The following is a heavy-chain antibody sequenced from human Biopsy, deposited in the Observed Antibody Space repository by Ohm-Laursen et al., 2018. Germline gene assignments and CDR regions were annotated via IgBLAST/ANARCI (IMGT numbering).Heavy chain of an antibody. CDR2: VYYSGTT. V-gene: IGHV4-59*01. CDR1: GGSLSSDW. D-gene: IGHD2/OR15-2a*01. Sequence: SDTLSLTCTVSGGSLSSDWWSWIRQTPGKGLEWIGYVYYSGTTTYNPSLRSRVNISADTSMNQFSLRLQSVTAAYTAIYYCTRATNSTGLPYYYFYGMDIWGQGTTVTVSS. J-gene: IGHJ6*02. CDR3: TRATNSTGLPYYYFYGMDI.